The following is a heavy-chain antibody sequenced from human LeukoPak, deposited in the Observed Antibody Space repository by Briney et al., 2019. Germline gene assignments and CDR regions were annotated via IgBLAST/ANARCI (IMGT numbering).Heavy chain of an antibody. CDR2: ISGSGGST. CDR3: AKRYCSSTSCYTPTYYYYMDV. D-gene: IGHD2-2*02. J-gene: IGHJ6*03. V-gene: IGHV3-23*01. Sequence: GGSLRLSCAASGFTFSSYAMSWVRQAPGKGLEWVSAISGSGGSTYYADSVKGRFTISRDNSKNTQYLQMNSLRAEDTAVYYCAKRYCSSTSCYTPTYYYYMDVWGKGTTVTVSS. CDR1: GFTFSSYA.